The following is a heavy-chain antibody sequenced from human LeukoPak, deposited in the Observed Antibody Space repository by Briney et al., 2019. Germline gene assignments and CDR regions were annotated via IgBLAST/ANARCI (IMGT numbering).Heavy chain of an antibody. CDR3: ARDNVLMAYAAQHDYYYMDV. D-gene: IGHD2-8*01. J-gene: IGHJ6*03. CDR2: INPNSGGT. V-gene: IGHV1-2*02. Sequence: ASVKVSCKASGYTFTGYYMHWVRQAPGQGLEWMGWINPNSGGTNYAQKFQGRVTMTRDTSISTAYMELSRLRSDDTAVYYCARDNVLMAYAAQHDYYYMDVWGKGTMVTVSS. CDR1: GYTFTGYY.